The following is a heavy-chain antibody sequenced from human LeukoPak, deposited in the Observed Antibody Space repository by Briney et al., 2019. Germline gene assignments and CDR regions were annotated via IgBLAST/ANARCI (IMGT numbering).Heavy chain of an antibody. CDR1: GGSISSYY. D-gene: IGHD6-6*01. V-gene: IGHV4-4*07. CDR2: IYTSGST. CDR3: ARESYSSSYLFDF. J-gene: IGHJ4*02. Sequence: SETLSLTCTGSGGSISSYYWSWIRQPAGKGLEWIGRIYTSGSTNYNPSLKSRVTMSVDTSKNQISLKVNSVTAADTAVYYCARESYSSSYLFDFWGQGTLVTVSS.